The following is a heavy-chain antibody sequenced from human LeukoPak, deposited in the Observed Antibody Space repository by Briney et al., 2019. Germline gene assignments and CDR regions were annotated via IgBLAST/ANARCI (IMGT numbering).Heavy chain of an antibody. D-gene: IGHD1-26*01. CDR2: ISGSGGACI. CDR3: VKDRGGSPFYGMDV. Sequence: GGSLRLSCAGSGFTFSSYAMSWVRQAPGKGLEWVLTISGSGGACIYYADYVKGRFTVYRDNSKNTLYLPMNSLRAEDTAVYYCVKDRGGSPFYGMDVWGQGTTVTVSS. V-gene: IGHV3-23*01. J-gene: IGHJ6*02. CDR1: GFTFSSYA.